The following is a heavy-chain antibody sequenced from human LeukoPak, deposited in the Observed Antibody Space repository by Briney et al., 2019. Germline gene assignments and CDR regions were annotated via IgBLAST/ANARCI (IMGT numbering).Heavy chain of an antibody. CDR2: ISYDGSNK. D-gene: IGHD3-10*01. J-gene: IGHJ4*02. Sequence: GGSLRLSCAASGFTFSSYAMHWVRQAPGKGLEWVAVISYDGSNKYYADSVKGRFTISRDNSKNTLYLQMNSLRVEDTSVYYCARGGAPWFGESVWYWGQGTLVTVSS. V-gene: IGHV3-30-3*01. CDR3: ARGGAPWFGESVWY. CDR1: GFTFSSYA.